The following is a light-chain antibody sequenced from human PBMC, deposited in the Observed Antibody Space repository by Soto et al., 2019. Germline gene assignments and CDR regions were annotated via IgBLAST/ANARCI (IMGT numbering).Light chain of an antibody. CDR1: SNDVGSYDL. CDR2: EGN. Sequence: QSVLAPPASVSGSPGQSITISCTGTSNDVGSYDLVSWYQQHPGKAPKLIVYEGNKRPSGVSDRFSDSKSGNTASLTISGLQAEDEADYYCCSYAGGASYVFGTGTKVTVL. J-gene: IGLJ1*01. CDR3: CSYAGGASYV. V-gene: IGLV2-23*01.